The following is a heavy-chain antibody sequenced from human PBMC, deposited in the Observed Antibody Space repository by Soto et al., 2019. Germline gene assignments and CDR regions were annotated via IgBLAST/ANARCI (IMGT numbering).Heavy chain of an antibody. CDR1: GFTFSSYA. CDR2: ISGSGGST. Sequence: GGSLRLSCAASGFTFSSYAMSWVRQAPGKGLEWVSAISGSGGSTYYADSVKGRFTISRDNSKNTLYLQMNSLGAEDTAVYYCAKLQRPYNWSDDYYYYYMDVWGKGTTVTVSS. J-gene: IGHJ6*03. CDR3: AKLQRPYNWSDDYYYYYMDV. D-gene: IGHD1-20*01. V-gene: IGHV3-23*01.